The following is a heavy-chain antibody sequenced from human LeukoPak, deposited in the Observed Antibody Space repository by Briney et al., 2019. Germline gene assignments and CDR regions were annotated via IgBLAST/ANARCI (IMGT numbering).Heavy chain of an antibody. Sequence: GASVKVSCKASGYTLTGYYMHWVRQAPGQGLEWMGWINPNSGGTNYAQKFQGRVTMTRDTSISTAYMELSRLRSDDTAVYYCASTEYVDYYYYGMDVWGQGTTVTVSS. J-gene: IGHJ6*02. CDR2: INPNSGGT. D-gene: IGHD1-14*01. V-gene: IGHV1-2*02. CDR3: ASTEYVDYYYYGMDV. CDR1: GYTLTGYY.